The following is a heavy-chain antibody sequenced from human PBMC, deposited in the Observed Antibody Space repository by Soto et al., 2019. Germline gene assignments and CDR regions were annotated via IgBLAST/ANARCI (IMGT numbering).Heavy chain of an antibody. D-gene: IGHD4-17*01. J-gene: IGHJ6*02. Sequence: QVQLVESGGGEVQPGRSLTISCAASGFTFSTYGMHWVRQTPGKGLEWVAVISYDGTNKFYSESVKGRFTISRDNFKNTLTLQMNSLRADDTAVYSCAKDLQSYGDYDYYCYGMDVWGLGTRVTVSS. CDR2: ISYDGTNK. CDR1: GFTFSTYG. CDR3: AKDLQSYGDYDYYCYGMDV. V-gene: IGHV3-30*18.